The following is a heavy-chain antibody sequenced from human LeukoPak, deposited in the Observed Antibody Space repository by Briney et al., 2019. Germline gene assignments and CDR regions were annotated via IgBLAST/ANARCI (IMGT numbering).Heavy chain of an antibody. CDR1: GGSITYYY. V-gene: IGHV4-59*08. CDR2: SHYSGTT. CDR3: ARLSGTTWRDWFDP. D-gene: IGHD1-14*01. Sequence: SETLSLTCTVSGGSITYYYWSWIRQPPGKGLEWFGYSHYSGTTNYNPSLKSRVTISVDTSKNQFSLRMTSVTAADTAVYYCARLSGTTWRDWFDPWGQGTLVTVSS. J-gene: IGHJ5*02.